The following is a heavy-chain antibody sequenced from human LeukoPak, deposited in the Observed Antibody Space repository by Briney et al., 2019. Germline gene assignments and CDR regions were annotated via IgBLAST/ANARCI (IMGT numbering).Heavy chain of an antibody. CDR3: ARGGTTVTLFDY. CDR1: GYTFTGYY. CDR2: INPNSGGT. J-gene: IGHJ4*02. V-gene: IGHV1-2*02. D-gene: IGHD1-1*01. Sequence: ASVKVSCKASGYTFTGYYMHWVRQAPGQGLEWMGWINPNSGGTNYAQEFQGRVTMTRDTSISTAYMELSRLRSDDTAVYYCARGGTTVTLFDYWGQGTLVTVSS.